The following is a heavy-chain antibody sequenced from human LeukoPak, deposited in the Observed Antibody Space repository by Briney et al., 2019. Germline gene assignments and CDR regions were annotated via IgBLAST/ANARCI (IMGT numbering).Heavy chain of an antibody. D-gene: IGHD3-3*01. J-gene: IGHJ4*02. CDR1: GFTFSSYG. Sequence: PGGSLRLSCAASGFTFSSYGMHWVRQAPGKGLEWVAVISYDGSNKYYADSVKGRFTISRDNSKNTLYLQMNSLRAEDTAVYYCAKDFLGGVVTTPHFDYWGQGTLVTVSS. CDR2: ISYDGSNK. V-gene: IGHV3-30*18. CDR3: AKDFLGGVVTTPHFDY.